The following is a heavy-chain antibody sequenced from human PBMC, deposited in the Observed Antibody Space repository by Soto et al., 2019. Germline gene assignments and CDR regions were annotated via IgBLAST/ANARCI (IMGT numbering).Heavy chain of an antibody. CDR2: IYYSGST. J-gene: IGHJ4*02. Sequence: PSETLSLTCTVSGGSISSSSYYWGWIRQPPGKGLEWIGSIYYSGSTYYNPSLKSRVTISVDTSKNQFSLKLSSVTAADMSVYYCARDHYDSSGYYLIDYWGQGTLVTVSS. D-gene: IGHD3-22*01. CDR1: GGSISSSSYY. CDR3: ARDHYDSSGYYLIDY. V-gene: IGHV4-39*07.